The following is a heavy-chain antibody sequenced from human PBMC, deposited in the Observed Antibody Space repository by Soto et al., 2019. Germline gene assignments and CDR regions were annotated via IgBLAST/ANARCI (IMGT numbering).Heavy chain of an antibody. CDR2: INAGNGNT. Sequence: GASVKVSCKASGYTFTSYAMHWVRQAPGQRLEWMGWINAGNGNTKYSQKFQGRVTITRDTSASTAYMELSSLRSEDTAVYYCAREVQLDQTYYYYGMDVWGQGTTVTVSS. CDR1: GYTFTSYA. D-gene: IGHD5-18*01. V-gene: IGHV1-3*01. J-gene: IGHJ6*02. CDR3: AREVQLDQTYYYYGMDV.